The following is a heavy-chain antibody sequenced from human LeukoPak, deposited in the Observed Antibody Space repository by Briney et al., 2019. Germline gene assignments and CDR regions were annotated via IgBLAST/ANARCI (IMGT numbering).Heavy chain of an antibody. D-gene: IGHD3-9*01. Sequence: SVKVSCKAFGGSFSSEAISWVRQAPGQGLEWMGGIIPIFGTANYAQKFQGRVTITTDESTSTAYMELSSLRSEDTAVYYCARGRRYPKMSENWFDPWGQGTLVTVSS. J-gene: IGHJ5*02. V-gene: IGHV1-69*05. CDR3: ARGRRYPKMSENWFDP. CDR2: IIPIFGTA. CDR1: GGSFSSEA.